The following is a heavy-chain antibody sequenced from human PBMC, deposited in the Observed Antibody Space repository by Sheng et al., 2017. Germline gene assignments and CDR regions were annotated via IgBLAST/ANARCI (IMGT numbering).Heavy chain of an antibody. Sequence: EVQLVESGGGLVQPGGSLRLSCAASGFTFSSYWMNWVRQAPGKGLEWVANIKQDGSEKYYVDSVKGRFTISRDNAKNSLYLQMNSLRAEDTAVYYCARDXVLDYFDYVGPGNPGHRLL. CDR2: IKQDGSEK. V-gene: IGHV3-7*01. D-gene: IGHD2-8*02. J-gene: IGHJ4*02. CDR3: ARDXVLDYFDY. CDR1: GFTFSSYW.